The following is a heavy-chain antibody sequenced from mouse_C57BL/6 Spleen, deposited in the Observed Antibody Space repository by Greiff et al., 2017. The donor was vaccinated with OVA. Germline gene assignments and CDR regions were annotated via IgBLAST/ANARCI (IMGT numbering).Heavy chain of an antibody. CDR2: IYPGDGDT. J-gene: IGHJ1*03. Sequence: QVHVKQSGAELVKPGASVKISCKASGYAFSSYWMNWVKQRPGKGLEWIGQIYPGDGDTNYNGKFKGKATLTADKSSSTAYMQLSSLTSEDSAVYCCARGPTSYDGYSWYFDVWGTGTTVTVSS. D-gene: IGHD2-3*01. CDR3: ARGPTSYDGYSWYFDV. V-gene: IGHV1-80*01. CDR1: GYAFSSYW.